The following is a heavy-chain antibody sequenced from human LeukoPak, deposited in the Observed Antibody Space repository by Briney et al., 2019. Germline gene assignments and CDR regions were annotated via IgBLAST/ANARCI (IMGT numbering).Heavy chain of an antibody. CDR2: IYPGDSDT. V-gene: IGHV5-51*01. J-gene: IGHJ6*03. CDR3: ARLGDCSSTSCYDPTYYYYYYMDV. Sequence: GESLKISCKGSGYSFTSYWIGWVRQMPGKGLEWMGIIYPGDSDTRYSPSFQGQVTISADKSISTAYLQWGSLKASDTAMYYCARLGDCSSTSCYDPTYYYYYYMDVWGKGTTVTVSS. D-gene: IGHD2-2*01. CDR1: GYSFTSYW.